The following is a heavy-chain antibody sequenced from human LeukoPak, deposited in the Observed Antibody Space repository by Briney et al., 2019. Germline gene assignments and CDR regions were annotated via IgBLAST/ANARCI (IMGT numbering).Heavy chain of an antibody. CDR1: GFSFSNYA. CDR3: AKDRVFGILIGGGFDY. Sequence: PGGSLRLSCAASGFSFSNYAMNGVRQAPGKGLEWVSGVSGSGGSTKYADSVKGRFTISRDNSKNTLYLQMSSLRVEDTAVYYCAKDRVFGILIGGGFDYWGQGTQLIVSS. J-gene: IGHJ4*02. V-gene: IGHV3-23*01. CDR2: VSGSGGST. D-gene: IGHD3-3*01.